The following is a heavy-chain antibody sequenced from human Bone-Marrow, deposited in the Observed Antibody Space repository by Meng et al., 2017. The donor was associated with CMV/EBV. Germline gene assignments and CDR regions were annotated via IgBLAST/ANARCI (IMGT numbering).Heavy chain of an antibody. Sequence: SETLSLTCTVSGGSISNYYWSWIRQPPGKGLEWIGYIYYTGSTNYNPSLKSRVTISVDTSKNQFSLRLNSVTAADTAVYYCARSGYSGGWYEIDYWGQGTLVTVSS. J-gene: IGHJ4*02. D-gene: IGHD6-19*01. CDR1: GGSISNYY. CDR3: ARSGYSGGWYEIDY. CDR2: IYYTGST. V-gene: IGHV4-59*01.